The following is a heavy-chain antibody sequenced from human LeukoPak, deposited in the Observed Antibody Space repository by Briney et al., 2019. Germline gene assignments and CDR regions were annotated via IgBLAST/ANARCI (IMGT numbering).Heavy chain of an antibody. D-gene: IGHD6-19*01. CDR1: GGSNSRSSNY. J-gene: IGHJ4*02. Sequence: SETLSLTCTVSGGSNSRSSNYWGWIRQSPGKGLEWIGGIYYSGSTYYNPSLKSRVTISVDTSKNQFSLKLSSVTAADTAVYYCARKEWDSSGWANAFDYWGQGTLVTVSS. V-gene: IGHV4-39*07. CDR3: ARKEWDSSGWANAFDY. CDR2: IYYSGST.